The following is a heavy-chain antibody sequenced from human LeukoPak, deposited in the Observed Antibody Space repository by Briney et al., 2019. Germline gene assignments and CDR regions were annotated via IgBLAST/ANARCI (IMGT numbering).Heavy chain of an antibody. J-gene: IGHJ4*02. D-gene: IGHD6-13*01. CDR3: AKEWRYSSSWYQYYFDY. Sequence: GGSLRLSCAASGFTFSSYVMSWVRQAPGKGLEWVSDIVGSGGKTYYTDSVKGRFTITRDNSKSTLYLQMNSLRAEDTAVYFCAKEWRYSSSWYQYYFDYWGQGTLVTVSS. V-gene: IGHV3-23*01. CDR1: GFTFSSYV. CDR2: IVGSGGKT.